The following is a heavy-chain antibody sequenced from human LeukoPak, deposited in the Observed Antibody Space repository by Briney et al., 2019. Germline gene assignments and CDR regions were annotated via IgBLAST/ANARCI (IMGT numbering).Heavy chain of an antibody. CDR3: AKDLRRIAAYYFDY. CDR2: IWYDGSNK. V-gene: IGHV3-30*02. CDR1: GFTFSSYA. Sequence: PGGSLRLSCAASGFTFSSYAMHWVRQAPGKGLEWVAVIWYDGSNKYYVDSVKGRFTISRDNSKNTLSLQMNSLRAEDTAVYYCAKDLRRIAAYYFDYWGQGTLVTVSS. D-gene: IGHD6-25*01. J-gene: IGHJ4*02.